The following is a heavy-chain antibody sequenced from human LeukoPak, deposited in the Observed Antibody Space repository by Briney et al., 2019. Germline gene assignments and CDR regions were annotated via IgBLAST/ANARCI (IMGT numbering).Heavy chain of an antibody. Sequence: ASVKVSCKASGYTFTSYGISWVRQAPGQGLEWMGWISAYNGNTNYAQKLQGRVTMTTDTSTSTAYMELRSLRSDDTAVYYCARTDYYDSSGYWDYWGRGTLVTVSS. CDR2: ISAYNGNT. J-gene: IGHJ4*02. V-gene: IGHV1-18*01. CDR3: ARTDYYDSSGYWDY. CDR1: GYTFTSYG. D-gene: IGHD3-22*01.